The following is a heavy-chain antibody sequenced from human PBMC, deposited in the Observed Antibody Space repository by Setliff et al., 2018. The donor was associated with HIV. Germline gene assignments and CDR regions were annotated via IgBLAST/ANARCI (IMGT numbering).Heavy chain of an antibody. CDR2: ISHNGGF. D-gene: IGHD3-3*01. V-gene: IGHV4-34*01. J-gene: IGHJ4*02. CDR1: GASLSPYF. Sequence: SETLSLTCAVYGASLSPYFWHWIRQSPGKGPEWIGEISHNGGFNYSPSLESQLTMSVDTPRNQVSLNLSAVTAADTAIYYCVRGANFYTPRKRIFDYWGQGMSVTVSS. CDR3: VRGANFYTPRKRIFDY.